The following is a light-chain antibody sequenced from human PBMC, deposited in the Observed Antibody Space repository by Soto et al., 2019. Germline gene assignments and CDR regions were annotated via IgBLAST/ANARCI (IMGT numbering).Light chain of an antibody. CDR3: KQSYRTHRT. V-gene: IGKV1-39*01. CDR2: AAS. Sequence: DIQMTHSPSSLSASVGDRVTITCRASQSISSYLNWYQQKPGKAPKLLIYAASSLQSGVPSRFSGSRFGKYLTLTISTLQPEDFATYYCKQSYRTHRTLGQCTEVDIX. J-gene: IGKJ1*01. CDR1: QSISSY.